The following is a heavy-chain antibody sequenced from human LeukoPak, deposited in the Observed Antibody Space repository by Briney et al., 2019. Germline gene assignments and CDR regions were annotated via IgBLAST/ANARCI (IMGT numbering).Heavy chain of an antibody. Sequence: GGSLRLSCAASGFTFDDYAMHWVRQAPGKGLEWVSLISGDGGSTYYADSVKGRFTISRDNSKNSLYLRMNSLRTEDTALYYCAKGKVRSTNYYDSSGYILDYWGQGTLVTVSS. CDR1: GFTFDDYA. D-gene: IGHD3-22*01. CDR3: AKGKVRSTNYYDSSGYILDY. CDR2: ISGDGGST. V-gene: IGHV3-43*02. J-gene: IGHJ4*02.